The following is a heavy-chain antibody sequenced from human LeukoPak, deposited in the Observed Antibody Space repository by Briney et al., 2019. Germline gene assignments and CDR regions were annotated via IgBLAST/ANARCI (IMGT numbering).Heavy chain of an antibody. Sequence: SETLSLTCTVSGGSISSGGYYWSWIRQHPGKGLEWIGYIYYSGSTYYNPSLKSRVTISVDTSKNQFSLKLSSVTAADTAVYYCARVLEIGDDVDYWGQGTLVTVSS. CDR2: IYYSGST. V-gene: IGHV4-31*03. J-gene: IGHJ4*02. CDR1: GGSISSGGYY. CDR3: ARVLEIGDDVDY. D-gene: IGHD4-17*01.